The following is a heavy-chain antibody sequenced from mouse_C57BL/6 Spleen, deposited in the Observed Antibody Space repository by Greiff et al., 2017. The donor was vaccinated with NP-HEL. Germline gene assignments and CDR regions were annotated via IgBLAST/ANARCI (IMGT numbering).Heavy chain of an antibody. CDR1: GFTFSSYA. CDR3: ARDGETYYFDY. J-gene: IGHJ2*01. V-gene: IGHV5S21*01. CDR2: ISSGGDYI. D-gene: IGHD2-3*01. Sequence: EVQVVESGEGLVKPGGSLKLSCAASGFTFSSYAMSWVRQTPEKRLEFFAYISSGGDYIYYADTVKGRFTISRDNARNTLYLQMSSLKSEDTAMYYCARDGETYYFDYWGQGTTLTVSS.